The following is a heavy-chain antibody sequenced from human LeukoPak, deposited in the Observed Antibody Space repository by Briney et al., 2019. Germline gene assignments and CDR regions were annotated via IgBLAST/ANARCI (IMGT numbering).Heavy chain of an antibody. Sequence: PGGSLRLSCAASGFTFSSYEMNWVRQAPGKGLEWVSYIGSSGSTIYYADSVKGRFTISRDNAKNSLYLQMNSLRAEDTAVYYCARGMNWNDLDYWGQGTLVTVSS. D-gene: IGHD1-1*01. V-gene: IGHV3-48*03. CDR3: ARGMNWNDLDY. J-gene: IGHJ4*02. CDR2: IGSSGSTI. CDR1: GFTFSSYE.